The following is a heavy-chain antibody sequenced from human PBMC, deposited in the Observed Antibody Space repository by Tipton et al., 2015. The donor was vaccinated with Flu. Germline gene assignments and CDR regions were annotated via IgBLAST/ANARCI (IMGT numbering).Heavy chain of an antibody. D-gene: IGHD2-21*01. CDR1: GGSISSGDYS. Sequence: TLSLTCAVSGGSISSGDYSWSWIRQPPGMGLEWIGYIYHSGRGYFNPSLKSRVTISVDKSNNQFSLRLNSVTVADTAVYFCARGGDGSGVGGFDIWGPG. CDR2: IYHSGRG. J-gene: IGHJ3*02. V-gene: IGHV4-30-2*01. CDR3: ARGGDGSGVGGFDI.